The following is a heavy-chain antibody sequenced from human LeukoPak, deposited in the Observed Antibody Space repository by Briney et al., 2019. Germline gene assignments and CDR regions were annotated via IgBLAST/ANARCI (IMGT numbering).Heavy chain of an antibody. CDR2: IGGSGSPI. J-gene: IGHJ4*02. D-gene: IGHD3-10*01. CDR3: ARGLYGSGF. V-gene: IGHV3-48*03. CDR1: GFTFNSYE. Sequence: GGSLRLSCVASGFTFNSYEIRWFRQAPGKRLEWVSYIGGSGSPIYYVDSVRGRFTISRDNARHSVYLQMNSLRPEDTALYYCARGLYGSGFWGQGSLVTVSS.